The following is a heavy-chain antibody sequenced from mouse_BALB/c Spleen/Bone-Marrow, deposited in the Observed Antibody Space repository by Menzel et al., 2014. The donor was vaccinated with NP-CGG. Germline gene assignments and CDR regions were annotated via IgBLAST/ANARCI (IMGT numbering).Heavy chain of an antibody. CDR3: TRSRRAMDY. V-gene: IGHV1S81*02. CDR2: INPSNGGT. Sequence: VKLVESGAELVKPGAPVKLSCKASGYTFSSDYMYWVKQRPGQGLEWIGEINPSNGGTNFNEKFKSKATLTVDKSSNTAYMQLSSLTSEDSAVYYCTRSRRAMDYWGQGTSVTVSS. CDR1: GYTFSSDY. D-gene: IGHD2-12*01. J-gene: IGHJ4*01.